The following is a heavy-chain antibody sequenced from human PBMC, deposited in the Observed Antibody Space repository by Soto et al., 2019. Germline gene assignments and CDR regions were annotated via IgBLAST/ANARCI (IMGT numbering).Heavy chain of an antibody. CDR3: AIQLGSCGVSLTD. V-gene: IGHV5-10-1*01. J-gene: IGHJ4*02. CDR2: IDPSGPYT. D-gene: IGHD2-15*01. CDR1: GYSFNSYW. Sequence: GGSLKISCKGSGYSFNSYWMSWVRQMPGKGVEWMGRIDPSGPYTNYSPSFQGHVTISADKSIITAYLQWSSLNASDTAMYYCAIQLGSCGVSLTDWGQGTLVTVSS.